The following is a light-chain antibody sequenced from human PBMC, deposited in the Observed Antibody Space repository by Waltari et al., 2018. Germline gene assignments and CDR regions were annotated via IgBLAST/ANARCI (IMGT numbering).Light chain of an antibody. CDR3: HQYYSSPWT. CDR2: WAS. J-gene: IGKJ1*01. Sequence: DIVMTQSPDSLAVSLGERATINSKSSQCVLYSSNNKNCLAWYQQKPGQPPKLLIYWASTRESGVPDRFSGSGSGTDFTLTISSLQAEDVAVYYCHQYYSSPWTFGQGTKVEI. CDR1: QCVLYSSNNKNC. V-gene: IGKV4-1*01.